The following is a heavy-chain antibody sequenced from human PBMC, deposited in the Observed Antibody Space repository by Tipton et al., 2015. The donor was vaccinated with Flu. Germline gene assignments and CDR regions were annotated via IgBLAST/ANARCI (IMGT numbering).Heavy chain of an antibody. D-gene: IGHD6-13*01. CDR3: VGGRSWYANFDN. V-gene: IGHV4-59*03. CDR2: IYYSGST. CDR1: GGSISTSY. Sequence: GLVKPSETLSLACTISGGSISTSYWTWIRQPPGKGLEWIGYIYYSGSTNYHPSLRSRVTISLDTSKNQFSLTLTSVTAADTAVYYCVGGRSWYANFDNWGQGTLVTVSS. J-gene: IGHJ4*02.